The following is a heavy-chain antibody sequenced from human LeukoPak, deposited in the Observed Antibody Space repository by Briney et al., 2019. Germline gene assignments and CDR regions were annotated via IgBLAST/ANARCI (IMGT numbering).Heavy chain of an antibody. D-gene: IGHD2-21*02. V-gene: IGHV3-30-3*01. CDR1: GFTFSSYA. J-gene: IGHJ4*02. CDR3: ARDLYCGGDCYYFDY. CDR2: ISYDGSNK. Sequence: GRSLRLSCAASGFTFSSYAMHWVRQAPGKGLEWVAVISYDGSNKYYADSVKGRFTISRGNSKNTLYLQMNSLRGEDTSAYFCARDLYCGGDCYYFDYWGQGTLVTVSS.